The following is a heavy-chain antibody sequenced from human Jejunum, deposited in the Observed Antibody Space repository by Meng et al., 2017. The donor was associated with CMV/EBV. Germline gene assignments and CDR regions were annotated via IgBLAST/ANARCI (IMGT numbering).Heavy chain of an antibody. CDR1: GYTLTNNN. V-gene: IGHV7-4-1*02. J-gene: IGHJ4*02. CDR2: INTNTGNP. CDR3: ARDGLNERYFDY. Sequence: VQLVQSGSDLNKPGASVKVSCKASGYTLTNNNLIWVRQAPGQGPEWMGWINTNTGNPTYARDFTGRFVFSLDTSVSTAYLQISSLKAEDTAVYYCARDGLNERYFDYWGQGTLVTVSS. D-gene: IGHD3-22*01.